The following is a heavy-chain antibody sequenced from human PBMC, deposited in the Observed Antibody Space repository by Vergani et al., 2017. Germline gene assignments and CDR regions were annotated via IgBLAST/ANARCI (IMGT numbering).Heavy chain of an antibody. CDR1: GGSFSGYY. Sequence: QVQLQQWGAGLLKPSETLSLTCAVYGGSFSGYYWSWIRQPPGKGLEWIGEINHSGSTNYNPSLKSRVTISVDTSKNQFSLKLSSVTAADTAVYYCASLLRGYEFWSGAIDYGGQGTLVTVSS. J-gene: IGHJ4*02. D-gene: IGHD3-3*01. V-gene: IGHV4-34*01. CDR2: INHSGST. CDR3: ASLLRGYEFWSGAIDY.